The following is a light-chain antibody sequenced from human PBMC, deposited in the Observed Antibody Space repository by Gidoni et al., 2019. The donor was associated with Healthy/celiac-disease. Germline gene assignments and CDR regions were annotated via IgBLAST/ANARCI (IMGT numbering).Light chain of an antibody. V-gene: IGKV1-6*01. CDR1: QGMRND. CDR2: AAS. J-gene: IGKJ5*01. CDR3: LQDYKYPPA. Sequence: AIQMPQSPSSLSASVGDSVTITCRASQGMRNDFGWYQQKPGKATNLLIYAASNLQSGVPSMFSGSGSGTDFTLSISSLQPEDFATYYCLQDYKYPPAFGQGTRLEIK.